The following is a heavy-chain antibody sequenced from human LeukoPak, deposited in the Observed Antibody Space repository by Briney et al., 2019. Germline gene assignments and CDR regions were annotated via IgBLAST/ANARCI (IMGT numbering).Heavy chain of an antibody. CDR1: GFTFSDYY. CDR3: ARGPAYSNYGASYYYYMDV. J-gene: IGHJ6*03. V-gene: IGHV3-11*01. D-gene: IGHD4-11*01. CDR2: ISSSGSTI. Sequence: GGSLRLSCAASGFTFSDYYMSWIRQAPGKGLEWVSYISSSGSTIYYADSVKGRFTISRDNAKNSLYLQMNSLRAEDTAVYYCARGPAYSNYGASYYYYMDVWGKGTTVTVSS.